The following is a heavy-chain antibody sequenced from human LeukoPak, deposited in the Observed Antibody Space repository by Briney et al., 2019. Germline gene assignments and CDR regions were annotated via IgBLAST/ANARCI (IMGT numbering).Heavy chain of an antibody. J-gene: IGHJ3*02. CDR1: GGSISSSSYY. CDR3: VAGSGAIHPATFDI. Sequence: SETLSLTCTVSGGSISSSSYYWGWIRQPPGKGLEWIVSIYYSGSTYYNPPLKSRVTISVDTSKNQFSLKRSSVTAADTAVYYCVAGSGAIHPATFDIWGQGTMVTVSS. CDR2: IYYSGST. V-gene: IGHV4-39*01. D-gene: IGHD1-26*01.